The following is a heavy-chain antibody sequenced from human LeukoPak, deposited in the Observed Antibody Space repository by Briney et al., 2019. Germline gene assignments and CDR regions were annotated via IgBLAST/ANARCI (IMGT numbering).Heavy chain of an antibody. J-gene: IGHJ4*02. V-gene: IGHV4-30-2*01. CDR1: GGSISSGGYS. D-gene: IGHD2-2*01. Sequence: SQTLSLTCAVSGGSISSGGYSWSWIRQPPEKGLEWIGYIYHSGSTYYNPSLKSRVTISVDRSKNQFSLKLSSVTAADTAVYYCARSRGDYFDYWGQGTLVTVSS. CDR2: IYHSGST. CDR3: ARSRGDYFDY.